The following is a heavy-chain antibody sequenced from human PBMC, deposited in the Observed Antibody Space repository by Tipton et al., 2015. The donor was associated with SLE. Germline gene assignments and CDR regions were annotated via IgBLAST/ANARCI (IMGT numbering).Heavy chain of an antibody. Sequence: TLSLTCTLSTGSIFTHYWSWIRQPPGKGLEWIGNIYYTGSTNYNPSLNSRVTISVDPSKNQFSLKLSSMTAADTAVYYCARERDYGGNWDIWGQGTMVTVSS. V-gene: IGHV4-59*11. CDR3: ARERDYGGNWDI. D-gene: IGHD4-23*01. J-gene: IGHJ3*02. CDR1: TGSIFTHY. CDR2: IYYTGST.